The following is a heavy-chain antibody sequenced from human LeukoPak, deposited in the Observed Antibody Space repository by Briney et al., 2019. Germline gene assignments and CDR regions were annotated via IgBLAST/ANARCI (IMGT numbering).Heavy chain of an antibody. CDR2: FDPEDGET. J-gene: IGHJ4*02. Sequence: GASVKVSCKVSGYTLTELSMHWVRQAPGKGLEWMGGFDPEDGETIYAQKFLGRVTMTEDTSTDTAYMELSSLRSEDTAVYYCATPYYYDSSGYTFDYWGQGTLVTVSS. V-gene: IGHV1-24*01. CDR1: GYTLTELS. D-gene: IGHD3-22*01. CDR3: ATPYYYDSSGYTFDY.